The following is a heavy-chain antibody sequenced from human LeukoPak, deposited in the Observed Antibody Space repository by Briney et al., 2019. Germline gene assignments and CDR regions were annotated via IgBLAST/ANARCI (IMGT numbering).Heavy chain of an antibody. CDR3: ARSSVLRYSYGTYYFDY. D-gene: IGHD5-18*01. J-gene: IGHJ4*02. V-gene: IGHV4-34*01. CDR1: GGSLSGYY. CDR2: INHSGST. Sequence: SETLSLTCAVYGGSLSGYYWSWIRQPPGKGLEWIGEINHSGSTNYNPSLKSRVTISVDTSKNQFSLKLSSVTAADTAVYYCARSSVLRYSYGTYYFDYWGQGTLVTVSS.